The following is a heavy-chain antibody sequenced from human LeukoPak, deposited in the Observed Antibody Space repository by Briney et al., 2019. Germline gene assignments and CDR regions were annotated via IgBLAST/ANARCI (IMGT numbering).Heavy chain of an antibody. Sequence: GGSLRLSCAASGFTVGSSDMSWVRQAPGKGLEWVSVIYSGGSTYYADSVKGRFTISRDNSKNTLYLQMNSLRAEDTAVYYCAKDLKWLAFGAYFDYWGQGTLVTVSS. CDR3: AKDLKWLAFGAYFDY. D-gene: IGHD6-19*01. J-gene: IGHJ4*02. CDR2: IYSGGST. CDR1: GFTVGSSD. V-gene: IGHV3-53*01.